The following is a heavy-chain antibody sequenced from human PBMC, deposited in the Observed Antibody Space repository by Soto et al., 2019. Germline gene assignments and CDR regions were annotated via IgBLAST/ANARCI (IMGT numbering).Heavy chain of an antibody. Sequence: QVQLVQSGAEVKKPGASVKVSRKASGYTFSSYFITWVRQAPGQGLEWMGWISAYNGNTNYAQNLQGRVTMTTDTATSTAYMELRSRRADATAVYYCARDLPPVDYWGQGTLVTVSS. CDR2: ISAYNGNT. J-gene: IGHJ4*02. V-gene: IGHV1-18*01. CDR1: GYTFSSYF. CDR3: ARDLPPVDY.